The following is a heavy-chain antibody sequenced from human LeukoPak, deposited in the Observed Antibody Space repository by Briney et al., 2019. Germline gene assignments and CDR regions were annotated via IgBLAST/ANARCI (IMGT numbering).Heavy chain of an antibody. Sequence: PGGSLRLSCAAPGFTVSSNYMSWVRQAPGKGLEWVSVIYSGGSTYYADSVKGRFTISRDNSQNTLYLQMNSLRAEDTAVYYCARHHPDVLRILEWLLVFDYWGQGTLVTVSS. D-gene: IGHD3-3*01. CDR1: GFTVSSNY. CDR3: ARHHPDVLRILEWLLVFDY. J-gene: IGHJ4*02. V-gene: IGHV3-53*01. CDR2: IYSGGST.